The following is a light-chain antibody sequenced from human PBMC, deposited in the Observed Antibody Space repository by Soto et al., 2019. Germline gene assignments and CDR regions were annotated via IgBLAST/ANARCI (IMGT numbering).Light chain of an antibody. Sequence: EIVMTHSPATLSLSTGGRATLSCRASQSVSSSYLAWYQHKPGQAPRLLIYGASSRATGIPDRFSGSGSGTDFTLTISRLEPEDFAVYYCQQYGSSPPITFGQGTRLEI. V-gene: IGKV3-20*01. CDR1: QSVSSSY. J-gene: IGKJ5*01. CDR3: QQYGSSPPIT. CDR2: GAS.